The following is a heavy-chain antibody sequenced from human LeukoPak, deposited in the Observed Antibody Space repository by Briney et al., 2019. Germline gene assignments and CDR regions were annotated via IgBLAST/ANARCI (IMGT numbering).Heavy chain of an antibody. D-gene: IGHD1-26*01. J-gene: IGHJ4*02. CDR2: INHSGST. Sequence: SETLSLTCAVYGGSFSGYYWSWIRQPPGKGLEWIGEINHSGSTNYNPSLKSRVTISVDTSKNQFSLKLSPVTAADTAVYYCARSGSYSGPYVYWGQGTVVTVSS. CDR1: GGSFSGYY. V-gene: IGHV4-34*01. CDR3: ARSGSYSGPYVY.